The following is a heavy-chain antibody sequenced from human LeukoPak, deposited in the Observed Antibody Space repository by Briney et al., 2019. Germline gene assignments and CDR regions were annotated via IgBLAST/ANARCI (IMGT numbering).Heavy chain of an antibody. J-gene: IGHJ4*02. CDR3: AKASSSWYSFFDY. CDR1: GFTFSSYA. V-gene: IGHV3-23*01. Sequence: GGSLRLSCAASGFTFSSYAMSWVRQAPGKGLEWVSAISGSGGSTYYAHSVKGRFTISRDNSKNTLYLQMNSLRAEDTAVYYCAKASSSWYSFFDYWGKEPLVTVSS. D-gene: IGHD6-13*01. CDR2: ISGSGGST.